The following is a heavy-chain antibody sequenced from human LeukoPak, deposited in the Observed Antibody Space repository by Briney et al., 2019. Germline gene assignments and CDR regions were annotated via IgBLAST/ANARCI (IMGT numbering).Heavy chain of an antibody. V-gene: IGHV3-33*01. CDR1: GFTFSSYG. D-gene: IGHD3-3*01. CDR2: IWYDGSNK. CDR3: ARADDFWSGYLVYYYYGMDV. J-gene: IGHJ6*02. Sequence: PGRSLRLSCAASGFTFSSYGMHWVRQAPGKGLEWVAVIWYDGSNKYYADSVKGRFTISRDNSKNTLYLQMNSLRAEDTTVYYCARADDFWSGYLVYYYYGMDVWGQGTTATVSS.